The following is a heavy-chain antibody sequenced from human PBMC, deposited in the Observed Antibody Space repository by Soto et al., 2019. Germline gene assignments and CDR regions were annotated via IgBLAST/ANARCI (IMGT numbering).Heavy chain of an antibody. D-gene: IGHD3-3*01. V-gene: IGHV1-46*01. CDR2: INPSGGNT. J-gene: IGHJ4*02. CDR1: GYTFTTYY. Sequence: ASVKVSCKASGYTFTTYYMHWVRQAPGQGLEWMGIINPSGGNTIYAQKFQGRVTMTRNTSTSTAYMQLSSLRSEDTAVYYCTRDVLEWLFDYWGQGTLVTVSS. CDR3: TRDVLEWLFDY.